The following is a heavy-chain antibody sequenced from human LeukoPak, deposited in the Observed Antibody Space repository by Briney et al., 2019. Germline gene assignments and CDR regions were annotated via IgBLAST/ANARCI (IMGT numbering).Heavy chain of an antibody. CDR3: ARDLGSGSGDY. Sequence: GGSLRLSCAASGFTFINAWMAWVRQAPGKGLEWVSCISSSSSYIYYADSVKGRFTISRDNAKNSLYLQMNSLRAEDTAVYYCARDLGSGSGDYWGQGTLVTVSS. CDR2: ISSSSSYI. J-gene: IGHJ4*02. V-gene: IGHV3-21*01. D-gene: IGHD1-26*01. CDR1: GFTFINAW.